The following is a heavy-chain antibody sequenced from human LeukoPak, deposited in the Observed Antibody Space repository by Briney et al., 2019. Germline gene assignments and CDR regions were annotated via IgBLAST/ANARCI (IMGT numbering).Heavy chain of an antibody. CDR3: ARDQYSSSWYARTSDY. J-gene: IGHJ4*02. CDR2: ISAYNGNT. Sequence: SVKVSCKASGYTFTSYGISWVRQAPGQGLEWMGWISAYNGNTNYAQKLQGRVTMTTDTSTSTAYMELRSLRSDDTAVYYCARDQYSSSWYARTSDYWGQGTLVTVSS. V-gene: IGHV1-18*01. D-gene: IGHD6-13*01. CDR1: GYTFTSYG.